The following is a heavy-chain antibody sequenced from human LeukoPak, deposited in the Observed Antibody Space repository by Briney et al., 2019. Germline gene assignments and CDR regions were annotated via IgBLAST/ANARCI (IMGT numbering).Heavy chain of an antibody. CDR1: GGTFSSYA. Sequence: ASVKVSCKASGGTFSSYAISWVRQAPGQGLEWMGIINPSGGSTSYAQKFQGRVTMTRDTSTSTVYMELSSLRSEDTAVYYCTGNYYGSGSYADFDYWGQGTLVTVSS. CDR2: INPSGGST. J-gene: IGHJ4*02. CDR3: TGNYYGSGSYADFDY. D-gene: IGHD3-10*01. V-gene: IGHV1-46*01.